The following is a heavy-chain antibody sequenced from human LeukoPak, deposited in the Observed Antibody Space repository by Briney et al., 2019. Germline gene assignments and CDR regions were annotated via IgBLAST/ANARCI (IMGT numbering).Heavy chain of an antibody. CDR2: ISSSSSYI. J-gene: IGHJ4*02. Sequence: PGGSLRLSCAASGFTLSSYSMTWVRQAPGKGLEWVSSISSSSSYIYYADSVKGRFTISRDNAKNSLYLQMNSLRAEDTAVYYCATSGSYYDYVWGSYRTRTLDYWGQGTLVTVSS. CDR3: ATSGSYYDYVWGSYRTRTLDY. D-gene: IGHD3-16*02. CDR1: GFTLSSYS. V-gene: IGHV3-21*01.